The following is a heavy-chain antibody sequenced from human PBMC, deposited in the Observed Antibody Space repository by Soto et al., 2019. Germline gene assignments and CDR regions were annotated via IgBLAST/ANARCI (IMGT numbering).Heavy chain of an antibody. Sequence: SETLSLTCAVYGGSFSGYYWSWIRQPPGKGLEWIGEINHSGSTNYNPSLKSRVTISVDTSKNQFSLKLSSVTAADTAVYYCARGTGVPNVVVVPAAIGSYYYMDVWGKGTTVTVSS. J-gene: IGHJ6*03. CDR3: ARGTGVPNVVVVPAAIGSYYYMDV. V-gene: IGHV4-34*01. CDR2: INHSGST. CDR1: GGSFSGYY. D-gene: IGHD2-2*02.